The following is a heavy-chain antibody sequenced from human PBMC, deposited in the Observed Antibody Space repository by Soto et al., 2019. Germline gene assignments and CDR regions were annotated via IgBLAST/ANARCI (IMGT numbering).Heavy chain of an antibody. J-gene: IGHJ4*02. CDR2: ISSHNGNT. CDR3: ARGHYDPSGYYSVDFDY. D-gene: IGHD3-22*01. CDR1: GYTFSDYG. Sequence: QVQLVQSGAEVKKPGASVKVSCKSSGYTFSDYGVTWVRQAPGQGLEWMGYISSHNGNTDYAQKLQGRVTMTTDTSTSTAYMELRSLRSDDTAVYYCARGHYDPSGYYSVDFDYWGQGTLVTVSS. V-gene: IGHV1-18*01.